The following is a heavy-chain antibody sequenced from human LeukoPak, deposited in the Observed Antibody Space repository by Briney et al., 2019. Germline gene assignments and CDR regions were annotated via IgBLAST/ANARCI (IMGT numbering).Heavy chain of an antibody. CDR1: GYTFTSDG. Sequence: GAVKVSCKASGYTFTSDGISWVRQAPGQGLEWMGWISAYNGNTNYAQKLKGRVTMTTDTSTSTAYMELRSLRSDDTAVYYCARVRIAAAGLGYDYWGQGTLVTVSS. CDR2: ISAYNGNT. J-gene: IGHJ4*02. D-gene: IGHD6-13*01. CDR3: ARVRIAAAGLGYDY. V-gene: IGHV1-18*01.